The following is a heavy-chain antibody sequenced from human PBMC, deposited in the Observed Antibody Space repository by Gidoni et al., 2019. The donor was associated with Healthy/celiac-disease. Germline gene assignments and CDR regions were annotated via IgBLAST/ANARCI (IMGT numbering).Heavy chain of an antibody. J-gene: IGHJ4*02. Sequence: QVQLQQWGAGLLKPSETLSLTCAVYGGSFSGYYWSWIRQPPGKGLEWIGEINHSGSTNYNPSLKSRVTISVDTSKNQFSLKLSSVTAADTAVYYCARGRVRPLAAAGIGTYYLDYWGQGTLVTVSS. V-gene: IGHV4-34*01. CDR1: GGSFSGYY. CDR3: ARGRVRPLAAAGIGTYYLDY. D-gene: IGHD6-13*01. CDR2: INHSGST.